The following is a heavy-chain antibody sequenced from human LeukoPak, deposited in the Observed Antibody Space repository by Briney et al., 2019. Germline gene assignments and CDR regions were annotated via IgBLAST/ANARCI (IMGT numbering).Heavy chain of an antibody. D-gene: IGHD6-19*01. Sequence: ASVKVSCKASGYTFTGYYLHWVRQAPGQGLERMAWINPNSGATNYAQRFQGRVTVTRDTSISTVYMDLSGLRSEDTAVYYCASLAVAARQYNGMDVWGQGTTVTVS. J-gene: IGHJ6*02. CDR2: INPNSGAT. CDR1: GYTFTGYY. V-gene: IGHV1-2*02. CDR3: ASLAVAARQYNGMDV.